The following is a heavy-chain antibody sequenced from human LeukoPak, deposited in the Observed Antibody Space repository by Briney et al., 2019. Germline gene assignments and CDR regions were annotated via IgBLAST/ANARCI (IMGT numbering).Heavy chain of an antibody. J-gene: IGHJ4*02. CDR3: ASWIVGATFYFDY. CDR2: ISPYNGDT. V-gene: IGHV1-18*01. D-gene: IGHD1-26*01. Sequence: GASVKVSCKASGYTFTSYGISWVRQAPGQGLEWMGWISPYNGDTNYAQKLQGRVTMTTDTSTSTAHMELRSLSSDDTAVYYCASWIVGATFYFDYWGQGTPVTVSS. CDR1: GYTFTSYG.